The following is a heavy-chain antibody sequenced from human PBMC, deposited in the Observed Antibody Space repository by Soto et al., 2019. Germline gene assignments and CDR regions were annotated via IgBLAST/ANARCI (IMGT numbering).Heavy chain of an antibody. J-gene: IGHJ4*02. CDR2: IGAGKGNT. CDR3: ARTGLYGSGSRPYYFDS. Sequence: QVQLVQSGAEVKKPGAAVKVSCKAAGYTFTNYAIAWVRQDPGQGLEWMGGIGAGKGNTNHAQKLQGRVTMTTDTSTRTVYMELRSLSTDDPDVYYCARTGLYGSGSRPYYFDSWGKGTLVTVSS. V-gene: IGHV1-18*01. D-gene: IGHD3-10*01. CDR1: GYTFTNYA.